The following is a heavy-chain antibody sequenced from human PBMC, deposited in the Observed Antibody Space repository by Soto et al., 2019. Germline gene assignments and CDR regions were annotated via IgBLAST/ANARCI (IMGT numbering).Heavy chain of an antibody. V-gene: IGHV1-69*02. CDR3: ATGISDIVVVVAAPEAFDI. D-gene: IGHD2-15*01. Sequence: SVKVSCKASGGTFSSYTISWVRQAPGQGLEWMGRIIPILGIANYAQKFQGRVTITADKSTSTAYMELSSLRSEDTAVYYCATGISDIVVVVAAPEAFDIWGQGXMVTVS. CDR1: GGTFSSYT. CDR2: IIPILGIA. J-gene: IGHJ3*02.